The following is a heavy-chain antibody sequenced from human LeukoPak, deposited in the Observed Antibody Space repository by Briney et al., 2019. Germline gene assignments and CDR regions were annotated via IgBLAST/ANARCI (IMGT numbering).Heavy chain of an antibody. CDR3: ARVTLFRGAQIDS. V-gene: IGHV4-59*08. Sequence: NTSETLSLTCTVSGGSISSYYWSWIRQPPGKGLEWIGYIYYSGSTNYNASLKSRVTISIDTSKNQFSLNLSTVTAADTAVYFCARVTLFRGAQIDSWGQGTLVTVSS. D-gene: IGHD3-10*01. J-gene: IGHJ4*02. CDR2: IYYSGST. CDR1: GGSISSYY.